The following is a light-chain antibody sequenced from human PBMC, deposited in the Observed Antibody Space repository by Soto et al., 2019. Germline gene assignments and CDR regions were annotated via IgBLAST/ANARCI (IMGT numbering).Light chain of an antibody. J-gene: IGKJ2*01. CDR1: QSVDSNY. CDR3: QQYDNSLYT. V-gene: IGKV3-20*01. CDR2: AAS. Sequence: EIVLTQSPATLSLSPGERATLSCRASQSVDSNYLAWYHQKPGHAPRLLIYAASSRSTGIPDRFSGSGSGTDFTLTISRLEPEDFAVYYCQQYDNSLYTFGQGTKLEIK.